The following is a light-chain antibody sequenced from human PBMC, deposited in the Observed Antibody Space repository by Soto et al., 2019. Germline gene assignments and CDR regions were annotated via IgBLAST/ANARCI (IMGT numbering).Light chain of an antibody. CDR2: WAS. CDR3: QQYYSAPYT. V-gene: IGKV4-1*01. Sequence: DIVMTQSPDSLAVSLGERATINCKSSRNVLHSSSNKNYLAWYQQKPGQPPKLLIYWASTRESGVPDRFSGGGSGTDFTLSSSSLQAEDVAVYSCQQYYSAPYTFGQGTKLEI. J-gene: IGKJ2*01. CDR1: RNVLHSSSNKNY.